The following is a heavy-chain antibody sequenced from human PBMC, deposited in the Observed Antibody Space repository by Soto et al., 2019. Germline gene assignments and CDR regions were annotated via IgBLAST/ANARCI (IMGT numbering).Heavy chain of an antibody. J-gene: IGHJ4*02. Sequence: EVQLVESGGGLVQPVGSLRLSCAASGFTFSSYWMHWVRQAPGKGLVWVSRINSDGSSISYADSVKGRFTISRDNAKNTLYLQMSSLRAEDTAVYYCAKRTSMSGNYYFDYWGQGTLVTVSS. CDR1: GFTFSSYW. CDR2: INSDGSSI. V-gene: IGHV3-74*01. CDR3: AKRTSMSGNYYFDY. D-gene: IGHD3-10*01.